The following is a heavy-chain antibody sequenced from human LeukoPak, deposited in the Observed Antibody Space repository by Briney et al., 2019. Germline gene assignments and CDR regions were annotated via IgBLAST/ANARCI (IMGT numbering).Heavy chain of an antibody. Sequence: ASVKVSCKASAYTSTSYGISWVRQAPGQGLEWMGWISAYNGNTNYAQKLQGRVTMTTDTSTSTAYMELRSLRSDDTAVYYCARGLGELSYLQHFDYWGQGTLVTVSS. V-gene: IGHV1-18*01. CDR2: ISAYNGNT. CDR1: AYTSTSYG. J-gene: IGHJ4*02. CDR3: ARGLGELSYLQHFDY. D-gene: IGHD3-16*02.